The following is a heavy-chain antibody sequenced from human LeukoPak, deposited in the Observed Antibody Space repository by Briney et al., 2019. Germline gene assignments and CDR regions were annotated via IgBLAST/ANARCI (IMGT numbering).Heavy chain of an antibody. CDR2: ISGSGGST. D-gene: IGHD1-1*01. CDR3: AKGTGRTKGFFYDAMDV. Sequence: GGSLRLSCAASGFTFSSYAMSWVRQAPGKGLEWVSGISGSGGSTYYAASVKGGFTISRDNSKNTLYLQMNSLRAEDPAVYYCAKGTGRTKGFFYDAMDVWGQGTTVTVSS. CDR1: GFTFSSYA. V-gene: IGHV3-23*01. J-gene: IGHJ6*02.